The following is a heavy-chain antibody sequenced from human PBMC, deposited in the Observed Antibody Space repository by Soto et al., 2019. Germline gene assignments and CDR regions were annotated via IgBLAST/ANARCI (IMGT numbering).Heavy chain of an antibody. CDR2: ISTSGATR. Sequence: EVQLVESGGGLVQPGGSLRLSCVASGFTFSTDTMNWVRQAPGKGLEWVAHISTSGATRYYADSVKGRFTISRDNAKTSVYLQMDSLRNEDMAVYYCARFFGSGFDYWGQGTLVTVSS. CDR3: ARFFGSGFDY. J-gene: IGHJ4*02. CDR1: GFTFSTDT. V-gene: IGHV3-48*02. D-gene: IGHD6-19*01.